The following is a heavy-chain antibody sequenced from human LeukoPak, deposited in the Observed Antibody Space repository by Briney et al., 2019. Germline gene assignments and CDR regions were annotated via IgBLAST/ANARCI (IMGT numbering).Heavy chain of an antibody. D-gene: IGHD2-2*01. CDR1: GFTFSSYS. Sequence: GGSLRLSCAASGFTFSSYSMNWVRQAPGKGLEWVSYISSSSNTIYYADSVKGRFTISRDNAKNSLYLQMNSLRAEDTAVYYCARASSKYCSSTSCYHYYYYYGMDVWGQGTTVTVSS. CDR2: ISSSSNTI. J-gene: IGHJ6*02. CDR3: ARASSKYCSSTSCYHYYYYYGMDV. V-gene: IGHV3-48*01.